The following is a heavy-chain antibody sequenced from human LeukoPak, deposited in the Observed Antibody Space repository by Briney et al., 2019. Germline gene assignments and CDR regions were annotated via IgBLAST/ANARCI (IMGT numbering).Heavy chain of an antibody. CDR3: AREVDYSSPFDY. D-gene: IGHD1-26*01. CDR2: IYDSGNT. Sequence: PSETLSLTCTVSGGSISTYYWSWIRQPPGKGLEWIGYIYDSGNTKFNPSLKSRVTISVDTSKNQFSLKLSSVTAADTAVYYCAREVDYSSPFDYWGQGTLVTVSS. CDR1: GGSISTYY. J-gene: IGHJ4*02. V-gene: IGHV4-59*01.